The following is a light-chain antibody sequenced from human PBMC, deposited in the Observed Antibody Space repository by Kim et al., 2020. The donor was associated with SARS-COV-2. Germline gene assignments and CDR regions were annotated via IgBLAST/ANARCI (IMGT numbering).Light chain of an antibody. J-gene: IGKJ1*01. CDR3: QQYKTYPWT. CDR1: QDVSNS. V-gene: IGKV1-16*02. Sequence: ASVGDRVTITCRASQDVSNSLAWFQQKPGKAPKSLIYGASSLQSGVPSKFSGSGSGTDFTLTISSLQPEDFATYYCQQYKTYPWTFGQGTKVDIK. CDR2: GAS.